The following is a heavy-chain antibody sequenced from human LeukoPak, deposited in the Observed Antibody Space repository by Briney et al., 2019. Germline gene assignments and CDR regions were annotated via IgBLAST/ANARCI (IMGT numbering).Heavy chain of an antibody. CDR3: ARVDRLGEVDY. D-gene: IGHD3-10*01. V-gene: IGHV4-34*12. CDR2: IIHSGST. J-gene: IGHJ4*02. Sequence: SETLSLTCTVYGGSFSGYYWSWIRQSPGKGLEWIGEIIHSGSTNYNPSLKSRVTISVDTSKNHFSLKLTSVTAADTAVYHCARVDRLGEVDYRGQGTLVTVSS. CDR1: GGSFSGYY.